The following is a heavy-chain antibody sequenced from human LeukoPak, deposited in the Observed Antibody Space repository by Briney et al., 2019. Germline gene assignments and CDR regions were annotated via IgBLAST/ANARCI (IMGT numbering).Heavy chain of an antibody. V-gene: IGHV1-2*02. CDR2: INPNSGGT. Sequence: SVKVSCKASGYTFTGYYMHWVRQAPGQGLEWMGWINPNSGGTNYAQKFQGRVTMTRDTSISTAYMELSRLRSDDTAVYYCARLLTFGGAPNDAFDIWGQGTMVTVSS. CDR3: ARLLTFGGAPNDAFDI. J-gene: IGHJ3*02. D-gene: IGHD3-16*01. CDR1: GYTFTGYY.